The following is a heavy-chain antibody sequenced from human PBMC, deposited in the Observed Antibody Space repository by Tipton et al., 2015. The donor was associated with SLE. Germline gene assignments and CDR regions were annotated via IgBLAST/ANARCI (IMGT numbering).Heavy chain of an antibody. Sequence: QSGAEVKKPGASVKVSCKASGYTFTGHYMHWLRQAPGQGLEWMGWINPNSGDTNYAQKFQGRVTMTRDTSISTAYMELSRLRSDDTAVYYCARVKGGVLLTHFDYWGQGTLVTVSS. J-gene: IGHJ4*02. V-gene: IGHV1-2*02. D-gene: IGHD3-16*01. CDR1: GYTFTGHY. CDR3: ARVKGGVLLTHFDY. CDR2: INPNSGDT.